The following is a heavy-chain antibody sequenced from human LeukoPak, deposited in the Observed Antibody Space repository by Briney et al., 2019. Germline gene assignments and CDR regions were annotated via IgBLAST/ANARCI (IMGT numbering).Heavy chain of an antibody. V-gene: IGHV1-69*05. J-gene: IGHJ6*03. CDR2: IIPIFGTA. CDR3: ARDMCSGGSCYLYYYYYMDV. CDR1: GGTFSSYA. D-gene: IGHD2-15*01. Sequence: SVKVSCKASGGTFSSYAISWVRQAPGQGLEWLGRIIPIFGTANYAQKFQGRVTITTDESTSTAYMELSSLRSEDTAVYYCARDMCSGGSCYLYYYYYMDVWGKGTTVTVSS.